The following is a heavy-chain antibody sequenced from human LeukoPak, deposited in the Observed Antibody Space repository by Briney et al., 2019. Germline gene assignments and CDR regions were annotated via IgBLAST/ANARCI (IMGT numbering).Heavy chain of an antibody. CDR1: GGTFSSYA. CDR2: IIPIFGTG. Sequence: GASVKVSCKASGGTFSSYAISWVRQAPGQGLEWMGGIIPIFGTGNYAQKFQGRVTITTDESTSTAYMELSSLRSEDTAVYYCAWAAAVGQQLESFDYWGQGTLVTVSS. J-gene: IGHJ4*02. D-gene: IGHD6-13*01. V-gene: IGHV1-69*05. CDR3: AWAAAVGQQLESFDY.